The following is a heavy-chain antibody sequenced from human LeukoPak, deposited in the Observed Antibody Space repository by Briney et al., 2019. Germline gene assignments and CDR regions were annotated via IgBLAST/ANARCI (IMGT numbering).Heavy chain of an antibody. CDR1: GFTFSSYS. V-gene: IGHV3-21*01. Sequence: GRSLRLSCAASGFTFSSYSMNWVRQAPGKGLEWVSTISSSSTYIYYADSVKGRFTISRDNAKNSLFLQLDSLRAEDTAVYYCARLDSSGYYFPGVSDYWGQGTLVTVSS. D-gene: IGHD3-22*01. J-gene: IGHJ4*02. CDR2: ISSSSTYI. CDR3: ARLDSSGYYFPGVSDY.